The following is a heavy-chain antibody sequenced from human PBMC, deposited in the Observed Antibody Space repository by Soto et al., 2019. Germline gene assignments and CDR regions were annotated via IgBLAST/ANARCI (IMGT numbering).Heavy chain of an antibody. J-gene: IGHJ3*01. CDR1: GGSISSANYF. Sequence: QVQLQESGPGLVKPSQTLSLTCTVSGGSISSANYFWSWVRQPPGKGLEWIGYIFYSGSAYYNPSLKSRLTISVDTSKNQFFLKLNSVTAADTAVYCCAREVIAATPGADGFDLWGQGKMLTVSS. CDR2: IFYSGSA. D-gene: IGHD2-15*01. V-gene: IGHV4-30-4*01. CDR3: AREVIAATPGADGFDL.